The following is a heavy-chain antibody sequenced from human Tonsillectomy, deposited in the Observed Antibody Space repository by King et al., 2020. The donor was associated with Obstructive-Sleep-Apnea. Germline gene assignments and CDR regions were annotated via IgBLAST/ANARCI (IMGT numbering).Heavy chain of an antibody. CDR2: INHSGST. CDR3: ARGGGGDDIVVVPAATPDRSPYYFDY. J-gene: IGHJ4*02. D-gene: IGHD2-2*01. CDR1: GGSFSGYY. V-gene: IGHV4-34*01. Sequence: VQLQQWGAGLLKPSETLSLTCAVYGGSFSGYYWSWIRQPPGKGLEWIGEINHSGSTNYNPSLKSRVTISVDTSKNQFSLKLSSVTAADTAVYYCARGGGGDDIVVVPAATPDRSPYYFDYWGQGTLVTVSS.